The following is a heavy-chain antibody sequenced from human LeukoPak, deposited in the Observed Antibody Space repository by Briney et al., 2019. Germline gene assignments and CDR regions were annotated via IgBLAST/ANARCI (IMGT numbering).Heavy chain of an antibody. CDR1: GFTFNSYN. CDR3: ARAYSSSSGRDAFDS. Sequence: GGSLRLSCAASGFTFNSYNMNWVRQAPGKGLEWVSYISSSSTIYYADSVKGRFTISRDSAKTSLFLQMNSLRDEDTAVYYCARAYSSSSGRDAFDSWGLGTLVTVSS. D-gene: IGHD6-6*01. V-gene: IGHV3-48*02. CDR2: ISSSSTI. J-gene: IGHJ3*02.